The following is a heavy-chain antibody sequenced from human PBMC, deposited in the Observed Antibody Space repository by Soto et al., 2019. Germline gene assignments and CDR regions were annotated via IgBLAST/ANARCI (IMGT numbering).Heavy chain of an antibody. D-gene: IGHD3-10*01. CDR2: IYYSGST. V-gene: IGHV4-59*08. J-gene: IGHJ4*02. Sequence: PSETLSLTCTVSGGSISSYYWSWIRQPPGKGLEWIGYIYYSGSTNYNPSLKSRVTISVDTSKNQFSLKLSSVTAADTAVYYCARNGHLWLGEPYYFDYWGQGTLVTVSS. CDR3: ARNGHLWLGEPYYFDY. CDR1: GGSISSYY.